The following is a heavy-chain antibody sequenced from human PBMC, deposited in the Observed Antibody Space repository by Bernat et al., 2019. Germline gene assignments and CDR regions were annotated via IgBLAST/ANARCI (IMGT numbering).Heavy chain of an antibody. V-gene: IGHV5-51*01. D-gene: IGHD6-6*01. Sequence: ELQLVQSGAEVKKPGESLKISCKGSGYSFTSYCIGWLRQMPVKGLEWMGIIYPCDSDTRYSPSFQGQVTISADKSISTAYLQWSSLKASETAMYYCARHGGGRIAARPFDYWGQGTLVTVSS. J-gene: IGHJ4*02. CDR2: IYPCDSDT. CDR1: GYSFTSYC. CDR3: ARHGGGRIAARPFDY.